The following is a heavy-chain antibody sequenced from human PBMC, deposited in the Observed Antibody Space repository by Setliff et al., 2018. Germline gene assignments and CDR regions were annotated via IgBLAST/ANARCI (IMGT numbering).Heavy chain of an antibody. Sequence: SETLSLTCTVSGYPISRGFYWGWIRQSPGKGLEWIGSVYHSGSSYQNPSLRSRIAVSVDTSKNQFSLRLNSVTAADTAVYFCARAAARAEYSATSAYLPFDFWGLGTLVTVSS. D-gene: IGHD3-16*01. CDR3: ARAAARAEYSATSAYLPFDF. CDR2: VYHSGSS. J-gene: IGHJ4*02. V-gene: IGHV4-38-2*02. CDR1: GYPISRGFY.